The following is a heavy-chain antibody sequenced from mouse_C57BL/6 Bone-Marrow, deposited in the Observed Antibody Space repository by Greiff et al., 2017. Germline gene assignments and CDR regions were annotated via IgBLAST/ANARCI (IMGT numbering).Heavy chain of an antibody. V-gene: IGHV1-81*01. J-gene: IGHJ4*01. CDR1: GYPFTSYG. Sequence: QVQLQQSGAELARPGASVKLSCKASGYPFTSYGISWVKQRTGQGLEWIGEIYPRSGNLYYNEKFKGKATLTADKSSSTAYMELRSLTSEDSAVYFCARSVYYYGLYYAMDYWGQGTSVTVSS. D-gene: IGHD1-1*01. CDR2: IYPRSGNL. CDR3: ARSVYYYGLYYAMDY.